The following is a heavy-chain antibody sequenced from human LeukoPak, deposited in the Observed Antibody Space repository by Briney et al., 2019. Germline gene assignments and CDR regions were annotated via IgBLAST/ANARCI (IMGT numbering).Heavy chain of an antibody. Sequence: GGSLRLSCAASGFTFSSYAMSWVRQAPGKGLEWVSAISGSGGSTYYADSVKGRFTISRDNSKSTLYLQMNSLRAEDTAVYYCAKAVDYYDSSGPRYFDLWGRGTLVTVSS. V-gene: IGHV3-23*01. J-gene: IGHJ2*01. D-gene: IGHD3-22*01. CDR1: GFTFSSYA. CDR3: AKAVDYYDSSGPRYFDL. CDR2: ISGSGGST.